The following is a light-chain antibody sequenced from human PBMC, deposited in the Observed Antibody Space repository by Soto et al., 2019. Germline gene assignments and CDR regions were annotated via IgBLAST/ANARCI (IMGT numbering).Light chain of an antibody. CDR3: QQYNDLVT. V-gene: IGKV3-15*01. J-gene: IGKJ4*01. CDR2: AAS. CDR1: QSVSSH. Sequence: IVMTQSPATLSVSPGERVTLSCRASQSVSSHLAWYQQKPGQAPRLLMYAASTRANGIPARFSGSGSGTESTLTITSLQSEDFALYYCQQYNDLVTFGGGTKVEIK.